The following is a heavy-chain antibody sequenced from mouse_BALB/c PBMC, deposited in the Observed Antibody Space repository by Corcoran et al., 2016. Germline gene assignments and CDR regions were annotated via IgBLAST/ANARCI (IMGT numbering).Heavy chain of an antibody. D-gene: IGHD2-4*01. CDR3: ARGDYDGRFAY. Sequence: QVQLQQSGAELMKPGASVKISCKATGYTFSSYWIEWVKQRPGHGLEWIGEILPGSGSTNYNEKFKGKATFTADTSSNTAYMQLNSLTSEDSAVYYCARGDYDGRFAYWGQGTLVTVSA. J-gene: IGHJ3*01. CDR2: ILPGSGST. CDR1: GYTFSSYW. V-gene: IGHV1-9*01.